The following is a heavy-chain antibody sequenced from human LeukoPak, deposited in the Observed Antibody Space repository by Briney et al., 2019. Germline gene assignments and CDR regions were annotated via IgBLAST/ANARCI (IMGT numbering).Heavy chain of an antibody. CDR3: AREPYYYDSSGHDY. J-gene: IGHJ4*02. V-gene: IGHV3-7*01. Sequence: GSLRLSCAASGFTFSSFWMSWVRQAPGKGLEWVANIKQDGSDKYYVDSVKGRFTISRDNAKNSLYLQMNSLRAEDTAVYYCAREPYYYDSSGHDYWGQGTLVTVSP. CDR2: IKQDGSDK. CDR1: GFTFSSFW. D-gene: IGHD3-22*01.